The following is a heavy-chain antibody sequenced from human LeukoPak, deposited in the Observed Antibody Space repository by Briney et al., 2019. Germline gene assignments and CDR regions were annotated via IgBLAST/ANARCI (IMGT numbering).Heavy chain of an antibody. D-gene: IGHD2-2*01. Sequence: SQTLSLTCTVSGGSISSGSYYWSWIRQPPGKGLEWIGSIYHSGSTYYNPSLKSRVTISVDTSKNQFSLKLSSVTAADTAVYYCARHIVVVPAATFDYWGQGTLVTVSS. J-gene: IGHJ4*02. CDR2: IYHSGST. V-gene: IGHV4-39*07. CDR1: GGSISSGSYY. CDR3: ARHIVVVPAATFDY.